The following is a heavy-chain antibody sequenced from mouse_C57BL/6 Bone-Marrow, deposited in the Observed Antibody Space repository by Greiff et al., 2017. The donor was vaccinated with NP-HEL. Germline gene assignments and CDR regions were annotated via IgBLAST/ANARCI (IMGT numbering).Heavy chain of an antibody. Sequence: QVQLQQSGAELVKPGASVKISCKASGYAFSSYWMNWVKQRPGKGLEWIGQIYPGDGDTNYNGKFKGKATLTADKSSSTAYMQLSSLTSEDSAVYFCARTHYGSSNDYWGQGTTLTVSS. J-gene: IGHJ2*01. CDR3: ARTHYGSSNDY. CDR2: IYPGDGDT. CDR1: GYAFSSYW. V-gene: IGHV1-80*01. D-gene: IGHD1-1*01.